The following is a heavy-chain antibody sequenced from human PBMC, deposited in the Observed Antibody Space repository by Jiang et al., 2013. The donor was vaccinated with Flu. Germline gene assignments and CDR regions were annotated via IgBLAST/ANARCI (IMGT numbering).Heavy chain of an antibody. Sequence: SGAEVKKLGASVKVSCKTSGYIFSDYFMHWVRQAPGQGLEWMGIINPSGGSTSYAQKFQGRVTMTRDASTSTVYMELSSLRSEDTAVYYCASEGEKGDFDYWGQGTLVTVSS. J-gene: IGHJ4*02. CDR3: ASEGEKGDFDY. CDR2: INPSGGST. CDR1: GYIFSDYF. V-gene: IGHV1-46*01.